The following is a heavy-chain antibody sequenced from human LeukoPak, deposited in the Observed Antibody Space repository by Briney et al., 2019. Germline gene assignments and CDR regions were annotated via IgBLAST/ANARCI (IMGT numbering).Heavy chain of an antibody. CDR1: VGSISSYY. CDR2: IYYSGST. J-gene: IGHJ5*02. D-gene: IGHD5/OR15-5a*01. CDR3: ARHGFGVFWFDP. Sequence: SETLSLTCTVSVGSISSYYWSWIRQPPGKGLEWIGYIYYSGSTNYNPSLKSRVTISVDTSKNQFSLKLSSVTAADTAVYYCARHGFGVFWFDPWGQGTLVTVSS. V-gene: IGHV4-59*08.